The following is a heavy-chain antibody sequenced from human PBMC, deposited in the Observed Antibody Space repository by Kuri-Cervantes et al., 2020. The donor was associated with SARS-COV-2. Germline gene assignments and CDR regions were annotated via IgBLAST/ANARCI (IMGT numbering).Heavy chain of an antibody. CDR1: GFTFSGSA. J-gene: IGHJ4*02. V-gene: IGHV3-73*01. CDR3: AEDQGGPVGATPDY. CDR2: IRSKANSYAT. Sequence: GESLKISCAASGFTFSGSAMHWVRQASGKGLEWVGRIRSKANSYATAYAASVKGRFTISRDNSKNTLYLQMNSLRAEDTAVYYCAEDQGGPVGATPDYWGQGTLVTVSS. D-gene: IGHD1-26*01.